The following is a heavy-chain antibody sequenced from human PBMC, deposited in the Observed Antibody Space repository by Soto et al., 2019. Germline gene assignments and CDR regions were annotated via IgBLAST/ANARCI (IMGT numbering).Heavy chain of an antibody. CDR3: ARGIWSQHGASYYLDS. CDR1: GFTFTDYA. Sequence: QVQLVQSGTEVKNPGASVKIYCRASGFTFTDYAIQWVRQAPGERLEWMGWINAGNGHTKYSQKFQGRVTISRDAXAXXAYMDLSSLRSEDTAVYYCARGIWSQHGASYYLDSWGRGALVTVSS. CDR2: INAGNGHT. V-gene: IGHV1-3*01. D-gene: IGHD1-1*01. J-gene: IGHJ4*02.